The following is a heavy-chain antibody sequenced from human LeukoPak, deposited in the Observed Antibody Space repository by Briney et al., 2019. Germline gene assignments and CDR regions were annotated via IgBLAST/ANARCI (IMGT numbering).Heavy chain of an antibody. D-gene: IGHD6-13*01. CDR3: ARESVGSSSFGY. J-gene: IGHJ4*02. Sequence: SGTLSLTGSVSGGSISSSNWWPWVRQPPGKGLEWIREIYHSGTTNYNPYLKSRVTISVDKSTNHFSLKLNSVTAAATAVYYCARESVGSSSFGYWGQGTLVSVS. CDR2: IYHSGTT. V-gene: IGHV4-4*02. CDR1: GGSISSSNW.